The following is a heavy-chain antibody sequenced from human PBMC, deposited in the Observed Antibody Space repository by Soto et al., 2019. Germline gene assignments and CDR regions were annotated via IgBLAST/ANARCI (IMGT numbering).Heavy chain of an antibody. V-gene: IGHV3-11*01. CDR3: VREGRSSTSCNTGCAFDI. Sequence: QVQLVESGGALVKPGGSLRLSCAASGFTSWDYDMSWIRQAPGKGLEWVSYISRSGNTMYYGDYVKVRFTISRDNAENSVFLQMISLRAEDTAVYYCVREGRSSTSCNTGCAFDIWGQGTMVTVSS. CDR2: ISRSGNTM. CDR1: GFTSWDYD. J-gene: IGHJ3*02. D-gene: IGHD2-2*02.